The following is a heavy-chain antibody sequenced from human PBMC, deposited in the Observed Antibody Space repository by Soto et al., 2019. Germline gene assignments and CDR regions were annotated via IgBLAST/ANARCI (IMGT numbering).Heavy chain of an antibody. CDR3: ASVYSSSWLYYYGMDV. Sequence: GGSLRLSCAASGFTVSSNYMSWVRQAPGKGLEWVSVIYSGGSTYYADSVKGRFTISRDNTKNTLYLQMNSLRAEDTAVYYCASVYSSSWLYYYGMDVWGQGTTVTVSS. V-gene: IGHV3-66*01. D-gene: IGHD6-13*01. J-gene: IGHJ6*02. CDR2: IYSGGST. CDR1: GFTVSSNY.